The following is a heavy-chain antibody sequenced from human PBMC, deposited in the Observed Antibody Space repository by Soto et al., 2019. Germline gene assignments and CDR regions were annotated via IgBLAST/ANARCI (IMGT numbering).Heavy chain of an antibody. D-gene: IGHD5-18*01. J-gene: IGHJ3*02. CDR2: IYPGDSDT. CDR1: GYSFTSYW. CDR3: AYYTAMDAFDI. Sequence: GEALKISCKGSGYSFTSYWIGWVRQMPGKGLEGMGIIYPGDSDTRYSPSFQGQVNISADKSISTAYLQWSSLKASDTAMYYCAYYTAMDAFDIWGQGTMVTVSS. V-gene: IGHV5-51*01.